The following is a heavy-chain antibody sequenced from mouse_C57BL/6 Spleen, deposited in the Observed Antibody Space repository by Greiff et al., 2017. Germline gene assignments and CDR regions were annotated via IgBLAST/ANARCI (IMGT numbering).Heavy chain of an antibody. CDR1: GYSITSGYY. CDR2: IRYDGSN. Sequence: EVQLQESGPGLVKPSQSLSLTCSVTGYSITSGYYWNWIRQFPGNKLEWMGYIRYDGSNNYNPSLKNRISITRDTSKNQFFLKLNSVTTEDTATYDCARIYYYGSSHFDYWGQGTTLTVSS. CDR3: ARIYYYGSSHFDY. V-gene: IGHV3-6*01. D-gene: IGHD1-1*01. J-gene: IGHJ2*01.